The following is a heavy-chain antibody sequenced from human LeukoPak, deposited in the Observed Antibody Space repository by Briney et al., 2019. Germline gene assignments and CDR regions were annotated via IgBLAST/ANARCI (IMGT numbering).Heavy chain of an antibody. CDR2: IDPTDSYT. CDR3: ARTYYYDSSGYYYSGLGAFDI. CDR1: GYSFTTYW. V-gene: IGHV5-10-1*01. Sequence: GESLKISCKASGYSFTTYWISWVRQMPGKGLEWMGRIDPTDSYTNYSPSFQGHVTISADKSTSTAYLQWSSLKASDTAMYYCARTYYYDSSGYYYSGLGAFDIWGQGTMVTVSS. J-gene: IGHJ3*02. D-gene: IGHD3-22*01.